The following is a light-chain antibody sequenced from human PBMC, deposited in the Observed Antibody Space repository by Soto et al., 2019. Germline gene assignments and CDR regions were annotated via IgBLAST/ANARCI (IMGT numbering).Light chain of an antibody. CDR2: GAS. CDR1: QGVGST. J-gene: IGKJ4*01. V-gene: IGKV3-15*01. CDR3: QRYNNWPLA. Sequence: EIVMTQSPATLSVSPGERATLSCRASQGVGSTLAWYQQKPGQTPRLLIYGASTRATGIPARFSGSGSGTEFTLIINSLQSEDFAVYYCQRYNNWPLAFGGGTKVEIK.